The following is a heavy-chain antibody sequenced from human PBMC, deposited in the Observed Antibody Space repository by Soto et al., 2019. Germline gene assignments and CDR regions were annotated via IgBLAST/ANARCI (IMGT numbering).Heavy chain of an antibody. CDR3: ARDFLQSSHYYGMDV. D-gene: IGHD1-1*01. J-gene: IGHJ6*02. Sequence: GGPLKLSCAASGFTFSSYSMNWVRQAPGKGLEWVTSISSSSSYIYYADSVKGRFTISRDNAKNSLYLQMNSLRAEDTAVYYCARDFLQSSHYYGMDVWGQGTTVTVSS. CDR1: GFTFSSYS. V-gene: IGHV3-21*01. CDR2: ISSSSSYI.